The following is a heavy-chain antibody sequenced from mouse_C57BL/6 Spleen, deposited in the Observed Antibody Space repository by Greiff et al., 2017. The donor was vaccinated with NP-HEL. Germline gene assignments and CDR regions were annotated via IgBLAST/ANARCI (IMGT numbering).Heavy chain of an antibody. Sequence: VQLQQSGTVLARPGASVKMSCTTSGYTFTSYWMHWVKQRPGQGLEWIGAIYPGNSDTSYNQKFKGKANLTAVTSASTAYMELSSLTNEDSAVYYCTRSPYYSKGYYYDYWGKGTTLTVSS. D-gene: IGHD2-12*01. J-gene: IGHJ2*01. V-gene: IGHV1-5*01. CDR1: GYTFTSYW. CDR2: IYPGNSDT. CDR3: TRSPYYSKGYYYDY.